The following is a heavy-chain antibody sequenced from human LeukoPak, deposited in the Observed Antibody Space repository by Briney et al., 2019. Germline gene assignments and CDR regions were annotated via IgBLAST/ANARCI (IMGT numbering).Heavy chain of an antibody. CDR1: GYSFTSYW. Sequence: GESLKISCKGSGYSFTSYWIGWVRQMPGKGLEWMGIIYPGDSDTRYSPSFQGQVTISADKSISTAYLQWSSLKASDTAMYYCARPSSSGYYYGGGIGCGAFDIWGQGTMVTVSS. V-gene: IGHV5-51*01. J-gene: IGHJ3*02. CDR2: IYPGDSDT. D-gene: IGHD3-22*01. CDR3: ARPSSSGYYYGGGIGCGAFDI.